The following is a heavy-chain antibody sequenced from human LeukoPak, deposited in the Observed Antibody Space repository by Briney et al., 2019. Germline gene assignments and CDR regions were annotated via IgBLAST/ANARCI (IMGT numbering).Heavy chain of an antibody. V-gene: IGHV1-2*02. J-gene: IGHJ4*02. CDR3: ASSFPQGTHYCSGGSCYGY. D-gene: IGHD2-15*01. CDR2: INPNSGGT. Sequence: ASVKVSCKGSGYTFTDYYMHWVRQAPGQGLEWMGWINPNSGGTNYAQKFQGRVTMTGDTSISTAYMELSRLRSDDTAVYYCASSFPQGTHYCSGGSCYGYWGQGTLVTVSS. CDR1: GYTFTDYY.